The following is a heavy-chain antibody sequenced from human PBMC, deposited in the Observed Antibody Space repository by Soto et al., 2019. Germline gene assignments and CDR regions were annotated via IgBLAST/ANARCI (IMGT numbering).Heavy chain of an antibody. CDR1: GFTFRSYA. CDR2: LSGSGGST. CDR3: AKQQGPGTPYYYAMDV. V-gene: IGHV3-23*01. Sequence: EVQLLEAGGGLVQLGGSQRLSCAASGFTFRSYAMSWVRQAPGKGLEWVSTLSGSGGSTYYAASVKGRFGISRDNSKKIVYLQMNSLGAEDTAVYFCAKQQGPGTPYYYAMDVWGQGTAVTVSS. J-gene: IGHJ6*02. D-gene: IGHD1-1*01.